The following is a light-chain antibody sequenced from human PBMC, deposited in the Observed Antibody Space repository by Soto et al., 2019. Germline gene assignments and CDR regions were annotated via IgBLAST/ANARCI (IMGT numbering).Light chain of an antibody. J-gene: IGKJ5*01. CDR1: QSVSSN. Sequence: EIVMTQSPATLSVSPGERATLSCRASQSVSSNLAWYQQKPGQAPRLLIYGASTRATGIPARFSGSGSGTGFILIISSLQSEDFAVFYCQQYDNWPITFGQGTLLEIK. V-gene: IGKV3-15*01. CDR3: QQYDNWPIT. CDR2: GAS.